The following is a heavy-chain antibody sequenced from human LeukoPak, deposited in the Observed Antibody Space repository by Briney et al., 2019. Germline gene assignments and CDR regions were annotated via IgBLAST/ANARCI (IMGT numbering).Heavy chain of an antibody. V-gene: IGHV4-34*01. J-gene: IGHJ4*02. CDR1: GASFSGYY. CDR2: INYSAST. Sequence: SETLSLTCAVYGASFSGYYWSWIRQPPGKGLEWIGDINYSASTNYNPSLKSRVTISVDVSKNQFSLKLRSVTAADTAVYYCARDPYYDSGGSYHVDYWGQGTLVTVSS. D-gene: IGHD3-22*01. CDR3: ARDPYYDSGGSYHVDY.